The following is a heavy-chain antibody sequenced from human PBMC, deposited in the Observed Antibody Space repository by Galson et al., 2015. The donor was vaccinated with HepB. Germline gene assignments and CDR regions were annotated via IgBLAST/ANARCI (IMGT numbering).Heavy chain of an antibody. Sequence: SVKVSCKASGYTFTDYYMHWVRQAPGQGLEWMGWINPDSGGANYAQKFQGRVTMTRDTSISTAYMELSSLRSGDTAVYYCAVDFGDYVSLNYWGQGTLVTVSS. V-gene: IGHV1-2*02. J-gene: IGHJ4*02. CDR3: AVDFGDYVSLNY. CDR2: INPDSGGA. D-gene: IGHD4-17*01. CDR1: GYTFTDYY.